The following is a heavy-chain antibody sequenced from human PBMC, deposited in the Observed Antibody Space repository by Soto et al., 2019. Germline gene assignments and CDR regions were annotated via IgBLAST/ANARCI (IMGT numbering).Heavy chain of an antibody. D-gene: IGHD2-2*01. V-gene: IGHV4-34*01. CDR3: GRQRGYCSSTSCYYYMDV. CDR2: INHSGST. Sequence: SETLSLTCAVYGGSFSGYYWSWIRQPPGKGLEWIGEINHSGSTNYNPSLKSRVTISVDTSKNQFSLKLSSVTAADTAVYYFGRQRGYCSSTSCYYYMDVWGKGTTVTVSS. J-gene: IGHJ6*03. CDR1: GGSFSGYY.